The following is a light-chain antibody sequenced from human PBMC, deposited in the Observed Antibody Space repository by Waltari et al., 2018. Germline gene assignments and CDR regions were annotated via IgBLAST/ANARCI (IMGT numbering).Light chain of an antibody. CDR2: GAS. CDR1: PSVSSH. Sequence: EIVMTHSPATLSVSPGERATPPCRASPSVSSHLAWYQQTPGQAPRLLMYGASTRATGIPARFSGSGSGTEFTLTISSLQSEDFAVYYCQQYNEWPPTYTFGQGTKLEI. V-gene: IGKV3D-15*01. J-gene: IGKJ2*01. CDR3: QQYNEWPPTYT.